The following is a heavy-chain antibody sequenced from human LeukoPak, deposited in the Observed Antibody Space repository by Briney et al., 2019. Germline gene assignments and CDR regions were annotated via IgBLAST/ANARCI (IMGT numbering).Heavy chain of an antibody. CDR3: AREGKFYYYDSSGYYAI. V-gene: IGHV1-69*04. CDR2: IIPILGIA. D-gene: IGHD3-22*01. Sequence: GSSVKVSCKASGGTFSSYAISWVRQAPGQGLKWMGRIIPILGIANYAQKLQGRVTITADKSTSTAYMELSSLRSEDTAVYYCAREGKFYYYDSSGYYAIWGQGTLVTVSS. J-gene: IGHJ4*02. CDR1: GGTFSSYA.